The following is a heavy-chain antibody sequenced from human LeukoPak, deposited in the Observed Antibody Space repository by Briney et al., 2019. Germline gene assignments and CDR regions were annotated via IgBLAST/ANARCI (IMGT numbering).Heavy chain of an antibody. J-gene: IGHJ6*03. V-gene: IGHV1-8*02. CDR1: GYTFTGYY. CDR2: MNPNSGNT. CDR3: ARSRGSYPHRYYYYMDV. Sequence: GASVKVSCKASGYTFTGYYMHWVRQAPGQGLEWMGWMNPNSGNTGYAQKFQGRVTMTRNTSISTAYMELSSLRSEDTAVYYCARSRGSYPHRYYYYMDVWGKGTTVTVSS. D-gene: IGHD1-26*01.